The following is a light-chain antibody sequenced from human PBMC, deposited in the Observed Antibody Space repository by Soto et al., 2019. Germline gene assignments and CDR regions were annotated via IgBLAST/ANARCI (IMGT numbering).Light chain of an antibody. V-gene: IGLV2-14*03. CDR1: SSDVGGSNY. CDR3: SSYSSSAPGVL. Sequence: QPASVSGSPGQAITISCSGTSSDVGGSNYVSWYQQHPGEAPKLMIYDVSFRPSGVSNRFAGSKSGSTASLTISGLQAEDEADYFCSSYSSSAPGVLFGGGTKLTVL. CDR2: DVS. J-gene: IGLJ2*01.